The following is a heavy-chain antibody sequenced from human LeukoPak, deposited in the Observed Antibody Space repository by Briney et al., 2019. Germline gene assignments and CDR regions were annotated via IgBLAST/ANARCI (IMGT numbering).Heavy chain of an antibody. D-gene: IGHD3-10*01. V-gene: IGHV1-18*04. CDR1: GYTFTGYY. CDR3: ARATSGSGSYYASGFDP. J-gene: IGHJ5*02. Sequence: ASVKVSCKASGYTFTGYYMHWVRQAPGQGLEWMGWISAYNGNTNYAQKLQGRVTMTTDTSTSTAYMELRSLRSDDTAVYYCARATSGSGSYYASGFDPWGQGTLVTVSS. CDR2: ISAYNGNT.